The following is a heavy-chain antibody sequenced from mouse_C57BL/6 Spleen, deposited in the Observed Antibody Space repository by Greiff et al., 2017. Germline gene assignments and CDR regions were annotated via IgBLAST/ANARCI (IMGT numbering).Heavy chain of an antibody. CDR1: ISLSTSGMGL. J-gene: IGHJ4*01. CDR2: WNNDNY. D-gene: IGHD2-4*01. Sequence: QVTLKESGPGILQPSQTLSLACTFSGISLSTSGMGLSWLRKPSGKALEWLASIWNNDNYYNPSLKSRLTISKETSNYQVFLKLTSVDTADSATYYGAWRVRYDYDGMDYYAMDYWGQGTSVTVSS. CDR3: WRVRYDYDGMDYYAMDY. V-gene: IGHV8-2*01.